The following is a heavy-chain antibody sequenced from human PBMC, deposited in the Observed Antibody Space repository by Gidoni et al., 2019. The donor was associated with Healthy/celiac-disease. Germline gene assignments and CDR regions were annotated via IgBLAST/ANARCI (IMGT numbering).Heavy chain of an antibody. CDR1: GYTFTSYG. CDR2: ISAYNGNT. V-gene: IGHV1-18*01. Sequence: QVQLVQSGAEVKKPGASVKVSCKASGYTFTSYGISWVRQAPGQGLEWMGWISAYNGNTNYAQKLQGRVTMTTDTSTSTAYMELRSLRSDDTAVYYCARDCSSTSCWASKGYYHGMDVWGQGTTVTVSS. D-gene: IGHD2-2*01. CDR3: ARDCSSTSCWASKGYYHGMDV. J-gene: IGHJ6*02.